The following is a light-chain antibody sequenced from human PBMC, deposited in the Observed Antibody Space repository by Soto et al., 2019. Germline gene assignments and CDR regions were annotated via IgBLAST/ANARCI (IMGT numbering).Light chain of an antibody. CDR1: SSDVGGYNY. CDR3: SSFTTRSTRV. Sequence: QSALTQPPSASGSPGQSVTISCTGTSSDVGGYNYVSWYQQHPGKAPKLMIYEVSHRPSGISYRFSGSKSGNTASLTISGLQAEDDADYYCSSFTTRSTRVFGGGTQLTVL. J-gene: IGLJ3*02. V-gene: IGLV2-14*01. CDR2: EVS.